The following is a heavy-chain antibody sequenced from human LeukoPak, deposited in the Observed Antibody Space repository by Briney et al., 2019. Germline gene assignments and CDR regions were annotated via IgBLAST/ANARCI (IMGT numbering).Heavy chain of an antibody. Sequence: SETLSLTCTVSGGSISSYYWSWIRQPPGKGLEWIGYIYYSGSTNYNPSLKSRVTISVDTSKNQFSLKLSSVTAADTAVYHCARDDGDSFFDYWGQGTLVTVSS. CDR2: IYYSGST. CDR3: ARDDGDSFFDY. D-gene: IGHD4-17*01. V-gene: IGHV4-59*01. J-gene: IGHJ4*02. CDR1: GGSISSYY.